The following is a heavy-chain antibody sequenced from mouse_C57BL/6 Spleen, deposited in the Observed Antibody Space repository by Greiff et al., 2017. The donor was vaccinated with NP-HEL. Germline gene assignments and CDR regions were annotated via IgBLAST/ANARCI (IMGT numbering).Heavy chain of an antibody. CDR3: AREKGYDYGLDY. D-gene: IGHD2-4*01. CDR2: IHPNSGST. J-gene: IGHJ2*01. CDR1: GYTFTSYW. Sequence: QVQLQQPGAELVKPGASVKLSCKASGYTFTSYWMHWVKQRPGQGLEWIGMIHPNSGSTNYNEKFKSKATLTVDKSSSTAYMQLSSLTSEDSAVYYCAREKGYDYGLDYWGQGTTLTVSS. V-gene: IGHV1-64*01.